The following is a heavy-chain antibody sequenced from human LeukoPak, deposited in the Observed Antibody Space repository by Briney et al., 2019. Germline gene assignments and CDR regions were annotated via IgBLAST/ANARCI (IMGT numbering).Heavy chain of an antibody. CDR1: GYSFTSYW. J-gene: IGHJ5*02. V-gene: IGHV5-51*01. CDR2: IYPGDSDT. D-gene: IGHD3-22*01. CDR3: ARSAKYYYDSSGLNWFDP. Sequence: GESLKISCKGSGYSFTSYWIGWVRQMPGKGLEWMGIIYPGDSDTRYSPSFQGQVTISADKSISTAYLQWSSLKASDTAMYYCARSAKYYYDSSGLNWFDPWGQGTLVTVSS.